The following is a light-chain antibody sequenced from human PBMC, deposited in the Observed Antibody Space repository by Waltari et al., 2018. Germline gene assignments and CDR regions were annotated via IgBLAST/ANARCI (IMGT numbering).Light chain of an antibody. V-gene: IGKV1-39*01. CDR3: QQQGT. CDR2: AAS. J-gene: IGKJ1*01. Sequence: DIQMTQSPSSLSASVGDRVTVTCRASQSISNYLNWYQQKPGRAPKLLIFAASTLQIGVPSRFSGSVSGTDFTLTISSLQPEDFAVYYCQQQGTFGQGTKVEIK. CDR1: QSISNY.